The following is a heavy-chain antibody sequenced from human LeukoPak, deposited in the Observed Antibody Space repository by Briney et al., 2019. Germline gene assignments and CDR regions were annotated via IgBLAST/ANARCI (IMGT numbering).Heavy chain of an antibody. CDR2: INSDGSST. Sequence: GGSLRLSCAASGFTFSSYWMHWVRQAPGKGLVWVSRINSDGSSTSYADSVKGRFTISRDNAKNTLYLQMNSLRAEDTAVYYCAKDSRNMITFGGVIPDWGQGTLVTVSS. CDR3: AKDSRNMITFGGVIPD. V-gene: IGHV3-74*01. J-gene: IGHJ4*02. D-gene: IGHD3-16*02. CDR1: GFTFSSYW.